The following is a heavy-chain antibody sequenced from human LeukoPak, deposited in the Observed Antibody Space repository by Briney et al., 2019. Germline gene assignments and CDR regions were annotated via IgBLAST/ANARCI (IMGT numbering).Heavy chain of an antibody. Sequence: SGGSLRLSCAASGFTFSTCEMNWVRQAPGKGLEWVSYIPSSGSTIYYVDSVKGRFTISRDNAKNSLYLQMNSLRVEDTAVYYCAREATGATGYFDYWGQGTLVTVSS. V-gene: IGHV3-48*03. CDR1: GFTFSTCE. D-gene: IGHD1-26*01. J-gene: IGHJ4*02. CDR3: AREATGATGYFDY. CDR2: IPSSGSTI.